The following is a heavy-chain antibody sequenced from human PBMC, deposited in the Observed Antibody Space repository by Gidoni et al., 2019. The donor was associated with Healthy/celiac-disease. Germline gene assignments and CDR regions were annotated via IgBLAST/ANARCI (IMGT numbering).Heavy chain of an antibody. Sequence: EVQLVESGGGLVQPGRSLRLPCAASGFTFDDYAMHWVRQAPGKGLEWVSGISWNSGSIGYADSVKGRFTISRDNAKNSLYLQMNSLRAEDTALYYCAKARYHPAFDYYYYGMDVWGQGTTVTVSS. CDR2: ISWNSGSI. CDR1: GFTFDDYA. J-gene: IGHJ6*02. V-gene: IGHV3-9*01. D-gene: IGHD2-2*01. CDR3: AKARYHPAFDYYYYGMDV.